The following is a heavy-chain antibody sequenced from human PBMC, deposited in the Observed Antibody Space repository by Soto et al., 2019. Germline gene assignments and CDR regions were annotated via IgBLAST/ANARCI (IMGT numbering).Heavy chain of an antibody. CDR2: IYSGGST. CDR1: GVTVSSNY. Sequence: EVQLVESGGGLVQPGGSLRLSCAASGVTVSSNYMSWVRQAPGKGLEGVSVIYSGGSTYYAVSVKGRFTISRDNSKNTLYLQMKSLRAEDTAVYYWARHGYNYGGGYFDYWGQGTLVTVSS. J-gene: IGHJ4*02. V-gene: IGHV3-66*04. D-gene: IGHD5-18*01. CDR3: ARHGYNYGGGYFDY.